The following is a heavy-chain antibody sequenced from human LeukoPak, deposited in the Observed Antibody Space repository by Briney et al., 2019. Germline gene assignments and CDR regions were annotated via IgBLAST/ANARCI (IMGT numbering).Heavy chain of an antibody. CDR2: IYHSGST. D-gene: IGHD6-13*01. CDR3: VRDRISSWYYFDY. J-gene: IGHJ4*02. CDR1: GGSISSGGYY. Sequence: SETLSLTCTVSGGSISSGGYYWSWIRQPPGKGLEWIGYIYHSGSTYYNPSLKSRVTISVDRSKNQFSLKLSSVTAADTAVYYCVRDRISSWYYFDYWGQGTLVTVSS. V-gene: IGHV4-30-2*01.